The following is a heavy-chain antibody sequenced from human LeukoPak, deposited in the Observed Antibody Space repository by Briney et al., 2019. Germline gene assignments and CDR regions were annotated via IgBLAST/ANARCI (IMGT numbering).Heavy chain of an antibody. D-gene: IGHD1-26*01. J-gene: IGHJ3*02. Sequence: KTGGSLRLSCAASGFTFSSYSMNWVRQAPGKGLEWVSFISSSTSYISYADSVKGRFTISRDNSKNTLHLQMNSLRVEDTALYYCARGLIVGASGVWAFDIWGQGTMVTVSS. CDR3: ARGLIVGASGVWAFDI. CDR1: GFTFSSYS. CDR2: ISSSTSYI. V-gene: IGHV3-21*01.